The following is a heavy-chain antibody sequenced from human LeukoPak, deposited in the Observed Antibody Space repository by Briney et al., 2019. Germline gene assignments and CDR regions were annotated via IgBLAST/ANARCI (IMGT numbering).Heavy chain of an antibody. J-gene: IGHJ4*02. CDR2: INPNSGVT. CDR1: GYTFTGYY. Sequence: AASVKVSCKASGYTFTGYYIHWVRQAPGQGLEWMGWINPNSGVTNYAQKFQGRVTMTRDTSISTDYMELSRLRSDDTAVYYCARGLATVTTSIDYWGQGTLVTVSS. V-gene: IGHV1-2*02. D-gene: IGHD4-17*01. CDR3: ARGLATVTTSIDY.